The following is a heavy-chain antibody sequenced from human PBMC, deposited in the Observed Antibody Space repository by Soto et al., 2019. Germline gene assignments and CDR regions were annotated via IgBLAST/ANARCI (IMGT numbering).Heavy chain of an antibody. Sequence: SETLSLTGPVSGCSITSYYWSWIRQSPGKGLEWIGYIYYRGSTNYNPSLKSRVTISVDTSKNQFSLKLSSVTAADTAVYYCARFDQVSYYFDYWGQGTLVTVSS. CDR1: GCSITSYY. CDR3: ARFDQVSYYFDY. J-gene: IGHJ4*02. CDR2: IYYRGST. V-gene: IGHV4-59*01.